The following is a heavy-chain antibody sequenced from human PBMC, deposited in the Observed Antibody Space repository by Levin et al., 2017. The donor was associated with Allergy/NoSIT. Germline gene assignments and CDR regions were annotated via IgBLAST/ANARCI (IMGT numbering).Heavy chain of an antibody. V-gene: IGHV3-30*18. D-gene: IGHD1-26*01. CDR3: AKTPGQWELVPTGVFDS. Sequence: GGSLRLSCAASGFTFSSYGMHWVRQAPGKGLEWVAVISYDGSNKYYGDSVKGRFTISRDNSKNTLYLQMNSLRAEDTAVYYCAKTPGQWELVPTGVFDSWGQGTLVTVSS. J-gene: IGHJ4*02. CDR1: GFTFSSYG. CDR2: ISYDGSNK.